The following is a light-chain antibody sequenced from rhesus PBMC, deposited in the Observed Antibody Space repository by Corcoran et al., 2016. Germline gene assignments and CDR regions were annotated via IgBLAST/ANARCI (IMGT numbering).Light chain of an antibody. CDR2: KAS. CDR3: LQYNSSPYS. Sequence: DIQMTQSPSSLSASVGDTVTITCRASQSISSWLDWYQQKPGKAPKVLIYKASSLKSGVPSRFRGSGSGTDFPLTISSLQPEDFASYYCLQYNSSPYSFGQGTKVEIK. CDR1: QSISSW. V-gene: IGKV1-22*01. J-gene: IGKJ2*01.